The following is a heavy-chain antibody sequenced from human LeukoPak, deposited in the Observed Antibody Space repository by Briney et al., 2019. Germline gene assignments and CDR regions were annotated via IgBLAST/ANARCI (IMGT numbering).Heavy chain of an antibody. Sequence: ASETLSLTCIVSGGSIGSYYWSWIRQPPGKGLEWIGHIYYSGSTDYNPSLRSRVTISVDTSKNQFSLRLSSVTAADTAVYYSARDRSDGSGYYGYYFDYWGQGTLVSVSS. J-gene: IGHJ4*02. V-gene: IGHV4-59*01. CDR1: GGSIGSYY. CDR2: IYYSGST. CDR3: ARDRSDGSGYYGYYFDY. D-gene: IGHD3-22*01.